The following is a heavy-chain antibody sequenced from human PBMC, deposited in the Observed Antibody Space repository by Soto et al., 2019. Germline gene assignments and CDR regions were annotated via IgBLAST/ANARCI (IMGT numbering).Heavy chain of an antibody. J-gene: IGHJ6*02. CDR1: GGSISHYY. Sequence: SETLSLTCTVSGGSISHYYWSWIRQPPGKGLEWVGYIFYSGSTNYNPSLKSRVTISVDTSKGQFSLKLSSVTAADTAVYYCARGLRFLEWLSAYYYGMDVWGQGTTVTVFS. V-gene: IGHV4-59*12. CDR3: ARGLRFLEWLSAYYYGMDV. CDR2: IFYSGST. D-gene: IGHD3-3*01.